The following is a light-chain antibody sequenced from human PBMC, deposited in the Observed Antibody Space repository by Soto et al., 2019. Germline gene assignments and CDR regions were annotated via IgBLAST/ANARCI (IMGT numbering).Light chain of an antibody. CDR2: DAS. J-gene: IGKJ2*02. CDR1: QSVSSY. Sequence: EIVLTQSPATLSLSPGERATLSCRASQSVSSYLAWYQQKPGQAPRLLIYDASNRATGIPARFSGSGSGTDFTLTISSLEREDFAVYYCQQRSNWPPRTFGQGTKLEIK. V-gene: IGKV3-11*01. CDR3: QQRSNWPPRT.